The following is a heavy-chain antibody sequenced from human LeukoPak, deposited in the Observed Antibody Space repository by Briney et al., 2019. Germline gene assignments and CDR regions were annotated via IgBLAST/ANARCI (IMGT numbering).Heavy chain of an antibody. CDR1: RFSFGNYW. Sequence: PGGSLRLSCEGSRFSFGNYWMNWVRQAPGKGLEWVANIKGDGRVKYYVDSVKGRFTISRDNAKNSLYLQMDSLRAEDTAVYYCARDSEHYDSGAYYDALDIWGPGTLVTVSP. D-gene: IGHD3-22*01. CDR3: ARDSEHYDSGAYYDALDI. CDR2: IKGDGRVK. V-gene: IGHV3-7*01. J-gene: IGHJ3*02.